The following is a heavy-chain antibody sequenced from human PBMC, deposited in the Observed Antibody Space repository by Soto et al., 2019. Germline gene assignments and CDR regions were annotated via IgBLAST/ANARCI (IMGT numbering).Heavy chain of an antibody. D-gene: IGHD4-17*01. CDR1: GGTFSSYA. J-gene: IGHJ6*02. Sequence: QVQLVQSGAEVKKPGSSVKVSCKASGGTFSSYAISWVRQAPGQGLEWMGGIIPIFDTANYAQKFPGRVTITADESTSTAYMELSSLRSEDTAVYYCARTTYGDYGRPGFYYYGMDVWGQGTTVTVSS. CDR3: ARTTYGDYGRPGFYYYGMDV. V-gene: IGHV1-69*01. CDR2: IIPIFDTA.